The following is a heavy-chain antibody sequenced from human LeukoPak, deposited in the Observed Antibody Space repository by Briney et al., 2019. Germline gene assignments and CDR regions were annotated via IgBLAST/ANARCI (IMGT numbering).Heavy chain of an antibody. J-gene: IGHJ4*02. CDR3: AKDMVGVSGYDSPFDY. CDR2: ISWNSGSI. Sequence: GGSLRLSCAASGFTFDDYAMHWVRQAPGKGLEGVSGISWNSGSIGYADSVKGRFTISRDNAKNSLYLQMNSLRAEDTALYYCAKDMVGVSGYDSPFDYWGQGTLVTVSS. D-gene: IGHD5-12*01. V-gene: IGHV3-9*01. CDR1: GFTFDDYA.